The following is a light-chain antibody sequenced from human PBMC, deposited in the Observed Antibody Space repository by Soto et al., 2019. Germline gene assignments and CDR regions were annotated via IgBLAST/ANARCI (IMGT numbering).Light chain of an antibody. J-gene: IGKJ2*01. V-gene: IGKV2-28*01. CDR3: MQALQTPYT. CDR2: LGS. CDR1: QSLLHSNGYNY. Sequence: VLTQSPLSLPVTPGAPASISCRSSQSLLHSNGYNYLEWYLQKAGQSPQLLVYLGSNRASGVPDRCRGSGSGTDFTLKISRVAAEDVAVYYCMQALQTPYTFDQGNKLEIK.